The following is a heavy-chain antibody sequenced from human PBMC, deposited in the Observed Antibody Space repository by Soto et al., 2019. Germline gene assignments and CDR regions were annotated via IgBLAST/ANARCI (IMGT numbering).Heavy chain of an antibody. J-gene: IGHJ4*02. CDR3: AKDTGPN. CDR1: GFTFSSYA. V-gene: IGHV3-9*01. Sequence: GGSLRLSCAASGFTFSSYAMHWVRQAPGKGLEWVSGISWNSSTIAYADSVKGRFTISRDNAKNSLYLQMNSLRAEDTAFYYCAKDTGPNWGQGTLVTVSS. CDR2: ISWNSSTI.